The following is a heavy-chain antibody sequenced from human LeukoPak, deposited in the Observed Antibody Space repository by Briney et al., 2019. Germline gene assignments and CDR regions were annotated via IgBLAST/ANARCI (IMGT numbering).Heavy chain of an antibody. J-gene: IGHJ4*02. Sequence: ASVKVSCKASGYTFSGYAIHWVRQAPGQRFEWMGWINAGNGHTKYSQNFQGRVTITRDSSANIVYMDVSSLTSEDTAVYYCARGIWSATRVDYYLDNWGRGTLVTVSS. CDR1: GYTFSGYA. D-gene: IGHD5-24*01. CDR2: INAGNGHT. CDR3: ARGIWSATRVDYYLDN. V-gene: IGHV1-3*01.